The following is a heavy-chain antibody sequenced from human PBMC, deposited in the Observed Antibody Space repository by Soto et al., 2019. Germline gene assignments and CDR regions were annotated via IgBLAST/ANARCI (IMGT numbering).Heavy chain of an antibody. V-gene: IGHV4-59*01. J-gene: IGHJ4*02. D-gene: IGHD1-1*01. CDR1: GGSISSYY. Sequence: SETLSLTCTVSGGSISSYYWSWIRQPPGKGLEWIGYIYYSGSPNYNPSLKSRVTITVDTSKNQFSLKLSSVTAADTAVYYCAGGGGGTLTLYYWGQGTLVTVPQ. CDR2: IYYSGSP. CDR3: AGGGGGTLTLYY.